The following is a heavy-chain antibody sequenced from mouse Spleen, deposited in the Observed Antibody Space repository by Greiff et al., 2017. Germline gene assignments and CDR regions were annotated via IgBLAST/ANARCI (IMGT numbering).Heavy chain of an antibody. Sequence: VQLQQSGAELARPGASVKLSCKASGYTFTDYYINWVKQRPGQGLEWIGEIYPGSGNTYYNEKFKGKATLTADKSSSTAYMQLSSLTSEDSAVYFCARSGANWDYAMDYWGQGTSVTVSS. V-gene: IGHV1-77*01. CDR2: IYPGSGNT. CDR3: ARSGANWDYAMDY. D-gene: IGHD4-1*01. CDR1: GYTFTDYY. J-gene: IGHJ4*01.